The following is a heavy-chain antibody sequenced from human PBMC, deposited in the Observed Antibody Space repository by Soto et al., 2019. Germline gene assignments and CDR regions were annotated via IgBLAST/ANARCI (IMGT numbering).Heavy chain of an antibody. CDR2: ISVHNGKT. V-gene: IGHV1-18*01. Sequence: HVQLVQPGTEVKKPGASVRVSCKASGYTFSDSGITWVRQAPGQGLEWMGWISVHNGKTNYAQKFQGRVTMTTDTATSTAYMELKRLRSDDSAVYYCARVDISLDCSTTPFDYWGQGTLVTVSS. CDR3: ARVDISLDCSTTPFDY. D-gene: IGHD2-2*01. CDR1: GYTFSDSG. J-gene: IGHJ4*02.